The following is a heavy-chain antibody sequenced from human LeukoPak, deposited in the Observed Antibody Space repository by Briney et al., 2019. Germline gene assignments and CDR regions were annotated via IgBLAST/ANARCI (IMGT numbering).Heavy chain of an antibody. J-gene: IGHJ6*03. CDR3: ARLKTVTPYYFYYMDV. Sequence: SETLSLTCTVSGGSINSYYWSWLRQPAGKGLEWIGRIYSSGSTNYNPSLKSRVTMSVDTSKNQFSLKLSPVTAADTAVYYCARLKTVTPYYFYYMDVWGKGTTVTVSS. V-gene: IGHV4-4*07. CDR1: GGSINSYY. CDR2: IYSSGST. D-gene: IGHD4-17*01.